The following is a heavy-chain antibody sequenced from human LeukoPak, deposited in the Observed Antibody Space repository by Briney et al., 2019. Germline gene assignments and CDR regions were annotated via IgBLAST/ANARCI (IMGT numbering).Heavy chain of an antibody. CDR1: GFTFTSYV. Sequence: GGSVKLSCEASGFTFTSYVMTWVRQAPGKGLEWVSTISGSVAYTDYADTVKGRFTVTRDNSKNKLYLQMNSLRAEDTAVYYCAKDRYCSGGSCYGLDYWGQGTLVTVSS. D-gene: IGHD2-15*01. CDR3: AKDRYCSGGSCYGLDY. V-gene: IGHV3-23*01. CDR2: ISGSVAYT. J-gene: IGHJ4*02.